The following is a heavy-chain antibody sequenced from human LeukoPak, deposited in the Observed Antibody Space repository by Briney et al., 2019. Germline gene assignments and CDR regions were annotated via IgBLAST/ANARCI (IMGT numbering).Heavy chain of an antibody. Sequence: PGGSLRLSCAASGFTFDDYAMHWVRQAPGKGLEWVSGISWNSGSIGYADSVKGRFTISRDNAKNSLYLQMNSLRAEDTALYYCAKGLDLRGNYYDSSSDYWGQGTLVTVSS. CDR2: ISWNSGSI. V-gene: IGHV3-9*01. CDR1: GFTFDDYA. CDR3: AKGLDLRGNYYDSSSDY. D-gene: IGHD3-22*01. J-gene: IGHJ4*02.